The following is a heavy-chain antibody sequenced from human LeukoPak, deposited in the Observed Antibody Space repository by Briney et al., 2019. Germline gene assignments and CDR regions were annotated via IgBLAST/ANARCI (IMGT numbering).Heavy chain of an antibody. Sequence: PSETLSLTCAVSGYSISSGYYWGWIRQPPGKGLEWIGSIYHSGSTYYNPSLMSRVTMSVDTSKNQFSLKLSSVTAADTAVYYCARGRITMVRGAAYYWGQGTLVTVSS. V-gene: IGHV4-38-2*01. CDR3: ARGRITMVRGAAYY. CDR1: GYSISSGYY. CDR2: IYHSGST. J-gene: IGHJ4*02. D-gene: IGHD3-10*01.